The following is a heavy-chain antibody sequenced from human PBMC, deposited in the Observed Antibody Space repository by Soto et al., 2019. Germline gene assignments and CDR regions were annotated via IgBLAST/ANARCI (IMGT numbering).Heavy chain of an antibody. CDR1: GFTFSSYA. D-gene: IGHD3-22*01. CDR2: ISYDGSNK. V-gene: IGHV3-30-3*01. Sequence: QVQLVESGGGVVQPGRSLRLSCAASGFTFSSYAMHWVRQAPGKGLEWVAVISYDGSNKYYADSVKGRFTVSRDNSKNPLYLQMTSLRAEDKAVYYCSRGSYDSSGYCLDYWGQGTLVTVSS. CDR3: SRGSYDSSGYCLDY. J-gene: IGHJ4*02.